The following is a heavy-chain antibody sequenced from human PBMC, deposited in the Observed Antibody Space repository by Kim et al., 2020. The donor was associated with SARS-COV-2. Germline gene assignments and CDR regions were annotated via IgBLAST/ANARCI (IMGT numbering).Heavy chain of an antibody. V-gene: IGHV3-74*03. CDR2: IKSDESMT. D-gene: IGHD2-15*01. Sequence: GGSLRLSCAASGFTFRNYWMHWVRQAPGKGLVWVSGIKSDESMTKYADSVKGRFTISRDNAKNTVYLQMSSLRAEDTAVYYCARLTVESGMDVWGQGTTVTVSS. CDR1: GFTFRNYW. CDR3: ARLTVESGMDV. J-gene: IGHJ6*02.